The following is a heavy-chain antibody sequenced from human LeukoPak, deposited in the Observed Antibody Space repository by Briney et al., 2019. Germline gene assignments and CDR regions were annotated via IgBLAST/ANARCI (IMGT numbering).Heavy chain of an antibody. Sequence: SETLSLTCTVSGGSTSNYHWSWIRQPPGKVLEWIGYIYYSGSTNYNPSLKSRVTISVDTSKNQFSLKLSSVTAADTALYYCARVRAPEGYSYGSFDYWGQGTLVTVSS. CDR1: GGSTSNYH. D-gene: IGHD5-18*01. J-gene: IGHJ4*02. CDR2: IYYSGST. V-gene: IGHV4-59*01. CDR3: ARVRAPEGYSYGSFDY.